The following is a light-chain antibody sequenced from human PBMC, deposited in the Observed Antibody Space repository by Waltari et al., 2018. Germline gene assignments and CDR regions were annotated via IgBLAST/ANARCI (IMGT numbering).Light chain of an antibody. V-gene: IGLV1-44*01. Sequence: QSVLTQPPSTSATPGQRVTIPCSGSSSNIGSNPVSWFQQPPGTAPKLLIYGGNERPSGVSDRFAGSTSGTSASLAISGLQSEDEADYYCATWDESLRGRVFGGGTKLTVL. J-gene: IGLJ3*02. CDR2: GGN. CDR1: SSNIGSNP. CDR3: ATWDESLRGRV.